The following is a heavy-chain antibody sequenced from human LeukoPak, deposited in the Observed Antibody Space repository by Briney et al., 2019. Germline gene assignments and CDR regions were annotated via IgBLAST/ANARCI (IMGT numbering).Heavy chain of an antibody. CDR2: ISGSGGST. V-gene: IGHV3-23*01. D-gene: IGHD1-7*01. J-gene: IGHJ5*02. CDR3: AKSPITGTTGRFDP. CDR1: GFTFSSYA. Sequence: GGSLRLSRAASGFTFSSYAMSWVRQAPGKGLEWVSAISGSGGSTHYADSVKGRFTISRDNSKNTLYLQMNSLRAEDTAVYYCAKSPITGTTGRFDPWGQGTLVTVSS.